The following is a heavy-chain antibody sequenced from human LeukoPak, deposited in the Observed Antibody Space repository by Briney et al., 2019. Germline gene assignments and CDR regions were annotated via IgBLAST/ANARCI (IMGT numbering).Heavy chain of an antibody. J-gene: IGHJ5*02. Sequence: GGSLRLSCAASGFTFSSYSMNWVRQATGKGLEWVSSISSSSSYIYYADSVKGRFTISRDNAKNSLYLQMSSLRAEDTAVYYCAREGGRGYSYGYGNWFDHWGQGTLVTVSS. V-gene: IGHV3-21*01. D-gene: IGHD5-18*01. CDR2: ISSSSSYI. CDR1: GFTFSSYS. CDR3: AREGGRGYSYGYGNWFDH.